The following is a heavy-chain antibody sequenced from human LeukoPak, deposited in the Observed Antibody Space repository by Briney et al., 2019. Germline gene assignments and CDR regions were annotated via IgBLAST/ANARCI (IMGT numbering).Heavy chain of an antibody. Sequence: PGRSLRLSCAASGFTFSSYGMHWVRQAPGKGLEWVAVIWYDGSNKYYADSVKGRFTISRDNSKNTLYLQMNSLRAEDTAVYYCARGELGYCSGGSCYSDAFDIWGQGTMVTVSS. CDR1: GFTFSSYG. CDR2: IWYDGSNK. J-gene: IGHJ3*02. D-gene: IGHD2-15*01. CDR3: ARGELGYCSGGSCYSDAFDI. V-gene: IGHV3-33*01.